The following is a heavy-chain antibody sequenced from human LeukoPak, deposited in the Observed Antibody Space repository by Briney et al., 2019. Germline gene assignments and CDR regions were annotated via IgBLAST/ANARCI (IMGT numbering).Heavy chain of an antibody. CDR1: GFILSDYE. J-gene: IGHJ2*01. CDR3: ARRFDL. CDR2: ISSSGSSI. Sequence: PGGSLRLSCAASGFILSDYEMNWVRQAPGKGLEWISYISSSGSSIFYPDSVKGRFTISRDNAKNSLYLQTNSLRAEDTAVYYCARRFDLWGRGTLVTVSS. V-gene: IGHV3-48*03.